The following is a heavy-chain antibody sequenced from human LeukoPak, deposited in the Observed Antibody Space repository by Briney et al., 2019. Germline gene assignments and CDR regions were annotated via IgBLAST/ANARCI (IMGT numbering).Heavy chain of an antibody. CDR2: IYYSGST. V-gene: IGHV4-39*07. J-gene: IGHJ3*02. Sequence: SETLSLTCTVSGGSISSSSYYWGWIRQPPGKGLEWIGSIYYSGSTYYNPSLKSRVTISVDTSKNQFSLKLSSVTAADTAVYYCARRYSSSWYSHAFDIWGQGTMVTVSS. CDR1: GGSISSSSYY. CDR3: ARRYSSSWYSHAFDI. D-gene: IGHD6-13*01.